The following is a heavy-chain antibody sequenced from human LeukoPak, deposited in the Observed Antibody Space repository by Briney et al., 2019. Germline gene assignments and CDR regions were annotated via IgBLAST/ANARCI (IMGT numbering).Heavy chain of an antibody. V-gene: IGHV1-18*01. CDR1: GYTFTNYG. CDR2: ISAYNGNT. Sequence: ASVRVSCKASGYTFTNYGISWVRQAPGQGLEWMGWISAYNGNTNYAQKLQGRVTMTTDTSTSTAYMELRSLRSDDTAVYYCARAPRYCSSTSCQFDYWGQGTLVTVSS. CDR3: ARAPRYCSSTSCQFDY. J-gene: IGHJ4*02. D-gene: IGHD2-2*01.